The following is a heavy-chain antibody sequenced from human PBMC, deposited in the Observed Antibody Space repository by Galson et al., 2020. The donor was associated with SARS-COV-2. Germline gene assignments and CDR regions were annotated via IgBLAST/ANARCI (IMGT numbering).Heavy chain of an antibody. CDR1: GFTFSSYS. CDR2: ISGSGTYG. J-gene: IGHJ4*02. V-gene: IGHV3-21*01. D-gene: IGHD6-19*01. Sequence: GESLKISCAASGFTFSSYSLNWVRQAPGKGLEWISSISGSGTYGSYADSVKGRFTISRDNAKNSLFLQMTSLRAEDTGVYYCAKEAGDRYFDYWGQGTLVTVSS. CDR3: AKEAGDRYFDY.